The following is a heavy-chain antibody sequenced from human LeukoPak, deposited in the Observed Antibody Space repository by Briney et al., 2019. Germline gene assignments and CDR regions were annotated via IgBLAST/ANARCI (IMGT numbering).Heavy chain of an antibody. CDR3: AKRKTNWNDVYGY. J-gene: IGHJ4*02. D-gene: IGHD1-1*01. CDR2: ISGSGGST. CDR1: GFTFSSYA. Sequence: SGGSLRLSCAASGFTFSSYAMSWVRQAPGKGLEWVSAISGSGGSTYYADSVKGRFTISRDNSKNTLYLQMNSLRAEDTAVYYCAKRKTNWNDVYGYWGQGTLVTVSS. V-gene: IGHV3-23*01.